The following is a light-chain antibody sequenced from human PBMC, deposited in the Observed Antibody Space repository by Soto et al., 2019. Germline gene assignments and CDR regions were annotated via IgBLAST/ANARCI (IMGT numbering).Light chain of an antibody. V-gene: IGLV2-14*01. CDR2: DVS. J-gene: IGLJ2*01. Sequence: QSALTQPASVSGSPGQSITISCTGTSSDVGGYNYFAWYQQHPGKAPKLMIDDVSNRPSGVSNRFSGSKSGNTASLTTSGLQAEDEADYYCSSYTTRTTLVVFGGGTKVTVL. CDR1: SSDVGGYNY. CDR3: SSYTTRTTLVV.